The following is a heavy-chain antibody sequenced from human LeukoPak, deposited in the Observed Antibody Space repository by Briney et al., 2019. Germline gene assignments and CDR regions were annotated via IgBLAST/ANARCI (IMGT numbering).Heavy chain of an antibody. V-gene: IGHV3-48*01. D-gene: IGHD6-19*01. CDR3: ASLTVASRGSGDY. J-gene: IGHJ4*02. CDR1: EFSFSTYS. Sequence: GGSLRLSCAASEFSFSTYSMNWVRQAPGKGLEWVSYITSSGSSIYYADSVRGRFTISRDNAKNSLYLQMNSLRAEDTAVYYCASLTVASRGSGDYWGQGTLVTVSS. CDR2: ITSSGSSI.